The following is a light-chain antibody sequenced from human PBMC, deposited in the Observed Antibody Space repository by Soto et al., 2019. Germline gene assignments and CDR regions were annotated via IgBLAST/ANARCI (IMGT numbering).Light chain of an antibody. Sequence: QSALTQPPSASGSPGQSVTISCTGTSSDVGGYNYVSWYQQHPGKAPKLMIYEVSKRPSGVPDRFSGSKSGNPAALTVSGLQGEDEADYYCSSYVGTNSYVFGTGTKLTVL. J-gene: IGLJ1*01. CDR2: EVS. V-gene: IGLV2-8*01. CDR3: SSYVGTNSYV. CDR1: SSDVGGYNY.